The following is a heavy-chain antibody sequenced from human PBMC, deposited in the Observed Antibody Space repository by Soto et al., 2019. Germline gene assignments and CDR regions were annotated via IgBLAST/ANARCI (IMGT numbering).Heavy chain of an antibody. CDR1: GFTFSSYA. CDR3: ARDGQTATLSYYCGMDV. Sequence: QVQLVESGGGVVQPGRSLRLSCAASGFTFSSYAMHWVRQAPGKGLEWVAVISYDGSNKYYADSVKGRFTISRDNSKNTLYLQMNSLRAEDTAVYYCARDGQTATLSYYCGMDVWVQGTTVTVSS. CDR2: ISYDGSNK. V-gene: IGHV3-30-3*01. D-gene: IGHD6-25*01. J-gene: IGHJ6*02.